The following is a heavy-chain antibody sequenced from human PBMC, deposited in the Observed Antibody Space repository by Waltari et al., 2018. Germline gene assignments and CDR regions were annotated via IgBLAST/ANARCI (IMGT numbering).Heavy chain of an antibody. CDR2: INVGNGNT. V-gene: IGHV1-3*01. Sequence: QVQLVQSGAEVKKPGASVKVSCQASGYTFTSYAMHWVRQAPGQRLGWMGGINVGNGNTKYSQKFQGRVTITRDTSASTAYMELSSLRSEDTAVYYCARVVVSGEIAFDIWGQGTMVTVSS. J-gene: IGHJ3*02. D-gene: IGHD3-10*01. CDR1: GYTFTSYA. CDR3: ARVVVSGEIAFDI.